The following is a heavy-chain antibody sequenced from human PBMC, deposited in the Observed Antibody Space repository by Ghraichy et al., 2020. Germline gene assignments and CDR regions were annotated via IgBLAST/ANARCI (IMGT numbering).Heavy chain of an antibody. CDR2: ITSSSRFK. J-gene: IGHJ6*02. D-gene: IGHD2-15*01. Sequence: GGSLRLSCVGSGFSFDSYSMNWVRQSPGKGLEWVSYITSSSRFKSYADSVKGRFTISRDNAQNSLSLQMSGLTDEDTAVYYCARGSKVVRFYYYDGMDVWGQGTTVTGSS. CDR1: GFSFDSYS. V-gene: IGHV3-48*02. CDR3: ARGSKVVRFYYYDGMDV.